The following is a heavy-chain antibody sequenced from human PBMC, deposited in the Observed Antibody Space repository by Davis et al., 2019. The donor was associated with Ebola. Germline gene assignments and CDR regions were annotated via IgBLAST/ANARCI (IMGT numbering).Heavy chain of an antibody. CDR1: GFTFSSYS. V-gene: IGHV3-21*01. CDR2: ISSSSSYI. D-gene: IGHD4-11*01. CDR3: AREGPYSNYEVYYYYGMDV. J-gene: IGHJ6*02. Sequence: ESLKISCAASGFTFSSYSMNWVRQAPGKGLEWVSSISSSSSYIYYADSVKGRFTISRDNAKNSLYLQMNSLRAEDTAVYYCAREGPYSNYEVYYYYGMDVWGQGTTVTVSS.